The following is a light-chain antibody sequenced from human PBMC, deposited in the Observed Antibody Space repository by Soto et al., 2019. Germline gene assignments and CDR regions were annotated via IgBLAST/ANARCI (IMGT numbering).Light chain of an antibody. J-gene: IGKJ5*01. CDR1: QIVSNY. CDR2: GAS. V-gene: IGKV3-15*01. CDR3: QQYSTWPPYT. Sequence: VMTPAPLTLSRSQGARVSLSGRASQIVSNYLAWYQQKPGQAPRLLIYGASTRATGIPARFSGSGSGTEFTLTISSLQSEDFAVYYCQQYSTWPPYTFGQGTRLEIK.